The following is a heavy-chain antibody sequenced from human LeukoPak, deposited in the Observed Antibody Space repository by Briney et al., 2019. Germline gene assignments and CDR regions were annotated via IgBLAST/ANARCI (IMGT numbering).Heavy chain of an antibody. Sequence: KPSGAPALPFPCSGCSISKYYLSWIRPPPGKGPEWIGYIYFSGSSNQNPSLRSRVTMSVDTSKNQFSLKLSSVTAADTAVYHCARHVRSGYNLLDYWGQGTLVTVSS. V-gene: IGHV4-59*08. D-gene: IGHD5-24*01. CDR3: ARHVRSGYNLLDY. CDR1: GCSISKYY. J-gene: IGHJ4*02. CDR2: IYFSGSS.